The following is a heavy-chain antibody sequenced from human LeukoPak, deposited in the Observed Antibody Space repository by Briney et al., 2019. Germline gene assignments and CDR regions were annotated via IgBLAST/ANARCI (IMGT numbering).Heavy chain of an antibody. CDR2: IYHSGST. V-gene: IGHV4-38-2*02. CDR3: ARENYYDSSGNDY. J-gene: IGHJ4*02. CDR1: GYSISSGYY. Sequence: SEILSLTCAASGYSISSGYYWGWIRQPPGKGLEWIGSIYHSGSTYYNPSLKSRVTISVDTSKNQFSLKLSSVTAADTAVYYCARENYYDSSGNDYWGQGTLVTVSS. D-gene: IGHD3-22*01.